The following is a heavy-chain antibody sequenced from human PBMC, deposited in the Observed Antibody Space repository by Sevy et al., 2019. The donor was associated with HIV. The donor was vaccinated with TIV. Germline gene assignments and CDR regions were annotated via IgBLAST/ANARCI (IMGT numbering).Heavy chain of an antibody. CDR2: IHHSGTT. D-gene: IGHD3-22*01. CDR3: TRVDSSGHSDY. Sequence: SETLSLTCTVSGGSVSGYFWSWIRQPPGRGLEWIGNIHHSGTTKYNPSLMSRLTISVDTSKNQFSLILTSATAADTAVYYCTRVDSSGHSDYWGQGTPVTVSS. J-gene: IGHJ4*02. CDR1: GGSVSGYF. V-gene: IGHV4-59*02.